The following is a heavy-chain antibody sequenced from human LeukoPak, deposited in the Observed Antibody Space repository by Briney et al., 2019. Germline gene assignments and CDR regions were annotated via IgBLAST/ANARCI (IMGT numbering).Heavy chain of an antibody. CDR1: GGSISSSSYY. D-gene: IGHD6-13*01. J-gene: IGHJ5*02. CDR3: ARVGAAGTFDWFDH. Sequence: PSETLSLTCTVSGGSISSSSYYWGWIRQPPGKGLEWIGSIYYSGSTYYNPSLKSRVTISVDTSKNQFSLKLSSVTAADTAVYYCARVGAAGTFDWFDHWGQGTLVTVSS. V-gene: IGHV4-39*01. CDR2: IYYSGST.